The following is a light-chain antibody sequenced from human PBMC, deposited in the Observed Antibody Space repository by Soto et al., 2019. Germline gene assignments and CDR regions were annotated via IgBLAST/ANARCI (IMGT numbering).Light chain of an antibody. V-gene: IGKV1-27*01. J-gene: IGKJ3*01. CDR1: QGISNY. CDR2: AAS. Sequence: DIQMTQSPSSLSASVGDRVTITCRASQGISNYLACYQQKPGTVPKLLIYAASTLQSGVPSRFSGSGSGTDFTLTISSLQPEDVATYYCQKYNSAPFGPGTKVDIK. CDR3: QKYNSAP.